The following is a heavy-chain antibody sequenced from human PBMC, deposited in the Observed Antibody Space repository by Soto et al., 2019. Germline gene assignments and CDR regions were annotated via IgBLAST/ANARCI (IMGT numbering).Heavy chain of an antibody. Sequence: SETLSLTCIVSGESISSSSYYWGWIRQPPGKGLEWIGSIYYSGRTYYNPSFKSRVTISIDTSKNQFSLKLSSVTATDTAVYYCARQRTTVVTQDYFDQWGQGYLVTVSS. CDR3: ARQRTTVVTQDYFDQ. CDR2: IYYSGRT. CDR1: GESISSSSYY. D-gene: IGHD2-21*02. J-gene: IGHJ4*02. V-gene: IGHV4-39*01.